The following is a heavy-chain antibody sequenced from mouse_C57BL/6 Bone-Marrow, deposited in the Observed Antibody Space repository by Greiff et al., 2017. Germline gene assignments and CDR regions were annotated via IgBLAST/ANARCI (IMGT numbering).Heavy chain of an antibody. J-gene: IGHJ2*01. CDR1: GFTFTDYY. V-gene: IGHV7-3*01. CDR2: IRHKANGYTT. Sequence: EVQRVESGGGLVQPGGSLSLSCAASGFTFTDYYMSWVRQPPGKALEWLGFIRHKANGYTTEYSASVKGRFTISRDNSQSILYLQMNALRAEDSATYCCARYIALRSFDYWGQGTTLTVSS. D-gene: IGHD1-1*01. CDR3: ARYIALRSFDY.